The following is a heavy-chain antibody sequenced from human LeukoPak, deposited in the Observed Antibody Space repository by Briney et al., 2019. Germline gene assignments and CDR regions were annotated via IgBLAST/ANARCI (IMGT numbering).Heavy chain of an antibody. V-gene: IGHV4-38-2*01. CDR2: IYHSGST. CDR1: GYSISSGYY. CDR3: AGAPIYCSGGSCYSGAFDI. Sequence: SETLSLTCAVSGYSISSGYYWGWIRQPPGKGLEWIGSIYHSGSTYYNPSLKSRVTISVDTSKNQFSLKLSSVTAADTAVYYCAGAPIYCSGGSCYSGAFDIWGQGTMVTVSS. J-gene: IGHJ3*02. D-gene: IGHD2-15*01.